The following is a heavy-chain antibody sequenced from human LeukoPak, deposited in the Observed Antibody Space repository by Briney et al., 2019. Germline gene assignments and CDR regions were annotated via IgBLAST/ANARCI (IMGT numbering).Heavy chain of an antibody. V-gene: IGHV3-7*03. CDR2: IKPDGSEK. CDR3: ARSVAGFDY. D-gene: IGHD6-19*01. Sequence: GGSLRLSCAASGFTFRSYWMAWVRQAPGKGLEGVANIKPDGSEKYYVASGRGGFTTARENAKNSLYLQMNSLRVEDTAVYYCARSVAGFDYWGQGILVTVSS. CDR1: GFTFRSYW. J-gene: IGHJ4*02.